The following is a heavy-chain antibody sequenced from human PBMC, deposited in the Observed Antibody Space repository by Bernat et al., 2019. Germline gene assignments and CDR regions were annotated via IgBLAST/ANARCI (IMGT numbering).Heavy chain of an antibody. Sequence: EVQLVESGGGLFQPGGSLRLSCAASGFTVSSNYMSWVRQAPGKGLEWVSVIYSGSSTYYADSVKGRFTISRDNSKNTLYLQMNSLRAEDTAVYYCARDSLYGDYAFDIWGQGTMVTVSS. CDR1: GFTVSSNY. D-gene: IGHD4-17*01. CDR2: IYSGSST. J-gene: IGHJ3*02. V-gene: IGHV3-66*01. CDR3: ARDSLYGDYAFDI.